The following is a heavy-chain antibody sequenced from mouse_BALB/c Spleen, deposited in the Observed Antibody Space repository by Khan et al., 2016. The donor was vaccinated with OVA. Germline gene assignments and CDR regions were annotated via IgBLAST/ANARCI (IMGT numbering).Heavy chain of an antibody. V-gene: IGHV1-4*01. CDR1: GYTFTSYT. CDR2: INPSSGYT. D-gene: IGHD2-14*01. Sequence: QVQLKQSGAELARPGASVKMSCKASGYTFTSYTMHWVKQRPGQGLEWIGYINPSSGYTNYNQTFKDKATLTADKSSTTAYMQLSSLTSEDSAVYYYAREGAYYRSDGWFAYWGQGTLVTVSA. J-gene: IGHJ3*01. CDR3: AREGAYYRSDGWFAY.